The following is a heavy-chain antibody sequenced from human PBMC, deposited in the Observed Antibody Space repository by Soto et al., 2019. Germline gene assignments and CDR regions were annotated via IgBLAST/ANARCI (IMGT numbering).Heavy chain of an antibody. CDR3: ARDPVAYCGSACRTFDY. D-gene: IGHD2-21*02. Sequence: QVQLVESGGGVVQPGRSLRLSCAASGFTFISYAMHWVRQAPGKGLEWVAVIAYDGSNKYYADSVKGRFTISRDNSKNTLYLPMNSLIAEDKAVYYCARDPVAYCGSACRTFDYWGQGTLVTVSS. J-gene: IGHJ4*02. V-gene: IGHV3-30-3*01. CDR2: IAYDGSNK. CDR1: GFTFISYA.